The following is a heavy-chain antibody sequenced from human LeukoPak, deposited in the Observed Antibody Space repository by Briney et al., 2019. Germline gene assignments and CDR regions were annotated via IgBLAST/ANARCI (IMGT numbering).Heavy chain of an antibody. CDR1: GYTFTGYY. V-gene: IGHV1-2*02. D-gene: IGHD6-19*01. Sequence: GASVKVSCKASGYTFTGYYIHWVRQAPGQGLEWMGWINPNSGGTNYSQKFQGRITMTRDTSIITAYMDLSRLRLDDTAVYYCAREHSSGWYVDLWGQGTLVTVSS. J-gene: IGHJ4*02. CDR2: INPNSGGT. CDR3: AREHSSGWYVDL.